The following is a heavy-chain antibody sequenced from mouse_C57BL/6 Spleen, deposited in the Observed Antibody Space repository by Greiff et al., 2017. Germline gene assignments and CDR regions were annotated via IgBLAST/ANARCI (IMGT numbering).Heavy chain of an antibody. CDR2: INPSSGYT. CDR1: GYTFTSYT. V-gene: IGHV1-4*01. D-gene: IGHD1-1*01. J-gene: IGHJ4*01. Sequence: VQLQQSGAELARPGASVKMSCKASGYTFTSYTMHWVKQRPGQGLEWIGYINPSSGYTKYNQKFKDKATLTADKSSSTAYMQLSSLTSEDSAVYYCARSHYYGSDYYAMDYWGQGTSVTVSS. CDR3: ARSHYYGSDYYAMDY.